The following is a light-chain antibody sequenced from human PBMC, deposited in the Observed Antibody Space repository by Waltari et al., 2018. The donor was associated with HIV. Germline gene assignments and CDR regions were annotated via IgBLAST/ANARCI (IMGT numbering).Light chain of an antibody. Sequence: DVVVTQSPDSLAVSVGERATLNCKSSRNLLAWYQQKAGQRPKLLIYWASTRESGVPDRFSGSGSGTDFTLTISSLQAEDVAVYYCQQYYSVPYTFGQGTKLEIK. CDR3: QQYYSVPYT. V-gene: IGKV4-1*01. CDR2: WAS. CDR1: RNLL. J-gene: IGKJ2*01.